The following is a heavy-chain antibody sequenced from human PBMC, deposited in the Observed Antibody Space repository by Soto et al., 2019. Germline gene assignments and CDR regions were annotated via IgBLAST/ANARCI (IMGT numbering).Heavy chain of an antibody. Sequence: GGSLRLSCAASGFTFSSYAMSWVRQAPGKGLEWVSAISGSGGSTYYADSVKGRFTISRDNSKNTLYLQMNSLRAEDTAVYYCAKATYYDFWSGYHYDYWGQATLVTVSS. J-gene: IGHJ4*02. D-gene: IGHD3-3*01. CDR1: GFTFSSYA. CDR3: AKATYYDFWSGYHYDY. V-gene: IGHV3-23*01. CDR2: ISGSGGST.